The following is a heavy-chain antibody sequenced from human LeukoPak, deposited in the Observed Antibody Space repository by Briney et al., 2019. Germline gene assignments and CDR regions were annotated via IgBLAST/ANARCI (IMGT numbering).Heavy chain of an antibody. CDR1: GFTFSSYG. Sequence: GGSLRLSCAASGFTFSSYGMHWVRQAPGKGLEWVAVIWFDGSNKFYADFVKGRFTISRDNSKNTLYLQMNSLTAEDTAVYYCARDALYCSSTSCLIYYFDYWGQGTLVTVSS. J-gene: IGHJ4*02. CDR3: ARDALYCSSTSCLIYYFDY. CDR2: IWFDGSNK. V-gene: IGHV3-33*01. D-gene: IGHD2-2*01.